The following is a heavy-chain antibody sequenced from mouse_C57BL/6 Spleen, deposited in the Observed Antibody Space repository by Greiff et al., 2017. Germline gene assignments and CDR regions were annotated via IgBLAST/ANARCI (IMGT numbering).Heavy chain of an antibody. CDR1: GYTFTSYW. D-gene: IGHD1-1*01. CDR2: INPSNGGT. J-gene: IGHJ1*03. V-gene: IGHV1-53*01. CDR3: ARERDYYGSSSFYIDV. Sequence: QVQLQQPGTELVKPGASVKLSCKASGYTFTSYWMHWVKQRPGQGLEWIGNINPSNGGTNYNEKFKSKATLTVDKSSSTAYMQLSSLTSEDSAVYYCARERDYYGSSSFYIDVWGTGTTVTVSS.